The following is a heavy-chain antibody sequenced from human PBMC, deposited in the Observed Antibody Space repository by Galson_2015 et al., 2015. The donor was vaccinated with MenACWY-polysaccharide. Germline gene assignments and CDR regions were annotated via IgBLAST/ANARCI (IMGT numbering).Heavy chain of an antibody. D-gene: IGHD3-10*01. V-gene: IGHV3-30*18. CDR3: AKDRPLRGLTVFYYGMDV. CDR1: GFTFSDYA. J-gene: IGHJ6*02. CDR2: ISYGGSNK. Sequence: SLRLSCAVSGFTFSDYAIHWVRQAPGKGLEWLAVISYGGSNKYYSDSVRGRFTISRDNSNDMVYLHMNSLRGEDTAVYFCAKDRPLRGLTVFYYGMDVWGRGTAVIVSS.